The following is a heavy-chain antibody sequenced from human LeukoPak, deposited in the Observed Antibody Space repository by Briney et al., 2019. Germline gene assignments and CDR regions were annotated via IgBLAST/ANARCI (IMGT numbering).Heavy chain of an antibody. CDR3: AKFRGDSSGLEFDY. V-gene: IGHV3-23*01. CDR2: ISGSGGST. CDR1: GFTFSSYA. J-gene: IGHJ4*02. D-gene: IGHD3-22*01. Sequence: GGSLRLSCAASGFTFSSYAMSWVRQAPGKGLEWVSAISGSGGSTYYADSVKGRFTISRDNSKNTLYLQMNSLRAEDTAVHYCAKFRGDSSGLEFDYWGQGTLVTVSS.